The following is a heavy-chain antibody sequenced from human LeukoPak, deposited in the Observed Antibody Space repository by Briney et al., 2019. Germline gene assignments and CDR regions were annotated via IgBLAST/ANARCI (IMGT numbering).Heavy chain of an antibody. Sequence: GGSLRLSCTASGFTFSNYWMTWIRQAPGKGLEWVANIKQDGIEKYYVDSVEGRFTVSRDNSKNSLFQQIESLRAADTAVYYCATCSSGYYCDHFQTWGQGSLVTVSS. CDR2: IKQDGIEK. J-gene: IGHJ1*01. V-gene: IGHV3-7*01. CDR3: ATCSSGYYCDHFQT. D-gene: IGHD3-22*01. CDR1: GFTFSNYW.